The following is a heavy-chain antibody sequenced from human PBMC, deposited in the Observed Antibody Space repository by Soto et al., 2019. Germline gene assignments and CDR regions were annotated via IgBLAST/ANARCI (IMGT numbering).Heavy chain of an antibody. CDR1: GGSISSYY. CDR2: IYYSGST. Sequence: PSETLSLTCTVSGGSISSYYWSWIRQPPGKGLEWIWYIYYSGSTNYNPSLKSRVTISVDTSKNQFSLKLSSVTAADTAVYYCARGIEGWYQGRYYYGMDVWGQGTTVTVSS. D-gene: IGHD6-19*01. V-gene: IGHV4-59*01. J-gene: IGHJ6*02. CDR3: ARGIEGWYQGRYYYGMDV.